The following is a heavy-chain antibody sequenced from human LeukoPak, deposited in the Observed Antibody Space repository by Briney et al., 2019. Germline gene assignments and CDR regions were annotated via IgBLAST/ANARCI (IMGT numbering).Heavy chain of an antibody. CDR2: ISGSGGST. J-gene: IGHJ4*02. Sequence: PGGSLRLSCAASGFTFSSYAMSWVRQAPGKGLEWVSAISGSGGSTYYADSVKGPFTISRDNSKNTLYLQMNSLRAEDTAVYYCANSPAKTKYSGSYYFDYWGQGTLVTVSS. CDR3: ANSPAKTKYSGSYYFDY. D-gene: IGHD1-26*01. V-gene: IGHV3-23*01. CDR1: GFTFSSYA.